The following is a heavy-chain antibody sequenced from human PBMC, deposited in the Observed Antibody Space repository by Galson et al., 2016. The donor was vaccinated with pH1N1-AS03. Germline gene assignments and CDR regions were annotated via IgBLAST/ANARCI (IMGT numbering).Heavy chain of an antibody. CDR2: IRDDGGDK. Sequence: ASGFTFSGYYMHWVRQAPGKGLEWVAFIRDDGGDKYYAESVKGRFTISRDNSKNTLYLQMGSLRAEDMAVYYCARGPVSYSNYWFPPPDYWGQGTLVTVSS. CDR1: GFTFSGYY. CDR3: ARGPVSYSNYWFPPPDY. D-gene: IGHD6-13*01. V-gene: IGHV3-30*02. J-gene: IGHJ4*02.